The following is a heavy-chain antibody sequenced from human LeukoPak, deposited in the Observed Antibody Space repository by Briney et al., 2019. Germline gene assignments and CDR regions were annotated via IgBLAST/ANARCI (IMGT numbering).Heavy chain of an antibody. CDR3: AVGATHYYMDV. J-gene: IGHJ6*03. Sequence: PSETLSLTCTFSGDSVNSSIHSWGWIRHSPGKGLEWIGSVYYSGSTYYNPSLKSRVTISVDTSKNQFSLKLSSVTAADTAVYYCAVGATHYYMDVWGKGTTVTVSS. CDR1: GDSVNSSIHS. CDR2: VYYSGST. D-gene: IGHD3-16*01. V-gene: IGHV4-39*01.